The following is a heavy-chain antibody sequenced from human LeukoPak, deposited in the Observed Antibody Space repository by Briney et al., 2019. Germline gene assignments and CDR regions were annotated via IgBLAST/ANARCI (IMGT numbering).Heavy chain of an antibody. CDR3: AGFGGNSF. V-gene: IGHV3-33*08. Sequence: GGSLRLSCAASGFTFSSYGMHWVRQAPGKGLEWVAVIWYGGSNKYYADSVKGRFTISRDNSKNTVYLQMNSLRVEDTAVYYCAGFGGNSFWGQGTLVTVSS. CDR2: IWYGGSNK. J-gene: IGHJ4*02. D-gene: IGHD4-23*01. CDR1: GFTFSSYG.